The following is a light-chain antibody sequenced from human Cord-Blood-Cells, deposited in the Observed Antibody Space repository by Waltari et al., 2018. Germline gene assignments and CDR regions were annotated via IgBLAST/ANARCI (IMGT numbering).Light chain of an antibody. J-gene: IGKJ1*01. CDR2: AAS. CDR1: QSISSY. CDR3: KQSYSTTWT. V-gene: IGKV1-39*01. Sequence: DIQMTQSPSSLSASVGDRVTITCRASQSISSYLNWYKQKPGKAPKLLIYAASSLQSGVPSRFSGSGSGTDFTLTISSLQPEDFATYYCKQSYSTTWTFGQGTKVEIK.